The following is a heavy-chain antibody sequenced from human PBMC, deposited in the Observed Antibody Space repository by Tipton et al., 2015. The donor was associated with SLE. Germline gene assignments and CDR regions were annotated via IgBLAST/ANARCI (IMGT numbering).Heavy chain of an antibody. D-gene: IGHD3-3*01. CDR1: GYSLRSSTYY. Sequence: TLSLTCTVSGYSLRSSTYYWGWIRQPPGKGLEWIGTISYRGTTNYNPSLKSRLTISLDTSTNQFSLNLRSVSAADTAVYYCARLLRFLETNYYYYGMDVWGQGTTVTVSS. CDR2: ISYRGTT. V-gene: IGHV4-39*07. J-gene: IGHJ6*02. CDR3: ARLLRFLETNYYYYGMDV.